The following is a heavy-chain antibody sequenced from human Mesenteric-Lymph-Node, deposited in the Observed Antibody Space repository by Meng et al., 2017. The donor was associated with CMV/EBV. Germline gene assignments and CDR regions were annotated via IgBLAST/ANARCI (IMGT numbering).Heavy chain of an antibody. Sequence: GESLKISCAASGFSFSSYWMSWVRQAPGKGLEWVANIKQDGGEKYYVDSVKGRFTISRDNAKNSLYLQMNSLRAEDTAVYYCAREKIYYYDSSGYPYDAFDIWGQGTMVTVSS. D-gene: IGHD3-22*01. CDR3: AREKIYYYDSSGYPYDAFDI. V-gene: IGHV3-7*01. CDR1: GFSFSSYW. CDR2: IKQDGGEK. J-gene: IGHJ3*02.